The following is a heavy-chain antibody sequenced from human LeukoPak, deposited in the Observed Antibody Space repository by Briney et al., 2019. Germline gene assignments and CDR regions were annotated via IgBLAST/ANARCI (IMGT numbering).Heavy chain of an antibody. CDR3: ARLGSVLPGNWFHP. CDR1: GFIFSGYS. D-gene: IGHD3-10*02. V-gene: IGHV4-38-2*01. CDR2: IYYSGGS. Sequence: GSLRLSCAASGFIFSGYSMSWVRQSPGRGLEWVGSIYYSGGSYYNPSLKSRVTISVDTSKNQFSLKLSSLTAADTALYFCARLGSVLPGNWFHPWGQGTLVTVSS. J-gene: IGHJ5*02.